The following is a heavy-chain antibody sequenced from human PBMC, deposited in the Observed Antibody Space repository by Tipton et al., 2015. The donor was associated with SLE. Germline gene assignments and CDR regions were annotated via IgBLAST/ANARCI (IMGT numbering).Heavy chain of an antibody. J-gene: IGHJ6*02. D-gene: IGHD2-15*01. Sequence: QSGAEVKKPGATVKISCKAYGYTSTNYQFHWVRRAPGQGLEWMGIINPGADYTTYAQNFQGRVTITRDMSRNTVYMELSGLRSEDTAIYYCARESDSPDVWGQGTTVTVSS. CDR2: INPGADYT. V-gene: IGHV1-46*03. CDR1: GYTSTNYQ. CDR3: ARESDSPDV.